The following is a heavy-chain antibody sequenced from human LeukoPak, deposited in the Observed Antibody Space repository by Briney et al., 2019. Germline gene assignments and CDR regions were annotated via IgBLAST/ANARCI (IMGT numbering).Heavy chain of an antibody. Sequence: GGSLRLSCAGSGSTFSSYNMNWVRQAPGKGLEWVSSISSSSYYVYSADSVKGRFTISRDNAKNSLYLQMNSLRAEDTAVYYCARGDDDVWGTYRYADYWGQGTLVAVSS. J-gene: IGHJ4*02. CDR3: ARGDDDVWGTYRYADY. D-gene: IGHD3-16*02. CDR1: GSTFSSYN. CDR2: ISSSSYYV. V-gene: IGHV3-21*01.